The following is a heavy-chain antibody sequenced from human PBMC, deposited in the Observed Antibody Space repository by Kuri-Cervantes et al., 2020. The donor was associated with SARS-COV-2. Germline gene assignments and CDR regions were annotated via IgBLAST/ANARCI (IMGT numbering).Heavy chain of an antibody. CDR2: IDRGGSSV. D-gene: IGHD3-22*01. Sequence: GESLKISCAASGFTFSKYLMTWVRQAPGKGLEWTSVIDRGGSSVHYADSVKGRFTVSRDNSKNTLYLQMNSLRAEDTAVYYCASYYYDSSGYRFDSWGQGTLVTVSS. V-gene: IGHV3-23*03. CDR3: ASYYYDSSGYRFDS. J-gene: IGHJ5*01. CDR1: GFTFSKYL.